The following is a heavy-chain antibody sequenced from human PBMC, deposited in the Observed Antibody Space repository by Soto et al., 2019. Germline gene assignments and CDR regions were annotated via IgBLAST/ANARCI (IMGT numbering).Heavy chain of an antibody. CDR2: ISYDGSNK. D-gene: IGHD3-22*01. J-gene: IGHJ4*02. V-gene: IGHV3-30-3*01. Sequence: QVQLVESGGGVVQPGRSLRLSCAASGFTFSSYAMHWVRQAPGKGLEWVAVISYDGSNKYYADSVKGRFTISRDNSKNTLYLQMNSLRAEDTAVYYCARDHEGVIVVVNLFDCWGQGTLVTVSS. CDR1: GFTFSSYA. CDR3: ARDHEGVIVVVNLFDC.